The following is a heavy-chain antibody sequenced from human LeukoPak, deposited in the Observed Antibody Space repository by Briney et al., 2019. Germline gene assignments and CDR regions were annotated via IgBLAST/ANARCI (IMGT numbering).Heavy chain of an antibody. CDR3: ARDGPAAGLYFDY. Sequence: PGGSLRLSCAASGFTFSSYWMNWVRQAPGKGLEWVASLKYDGSEKYHVDSLKGRFTISRDNAKNSLYLQMNSLRAEDTAIYYCARDGPAAGLYFDYWGQGTLVAVSS. D-gene: IGHD6-13*01. J-gene: IGHJ4*02. V-gene: IGHV3-7*01. CDR1: GFTFSSYW. CDR2: LKYDGSEK.